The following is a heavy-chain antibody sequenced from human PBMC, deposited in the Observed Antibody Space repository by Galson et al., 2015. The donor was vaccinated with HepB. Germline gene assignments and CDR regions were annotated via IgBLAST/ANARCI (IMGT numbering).Heavy chain of an antibody. V-gene: IGHV3-48*03. Sequence: SLRLSCAASGFTFSSYEMNWVRQAPGKGLEWVPYISSSGSTIYYADSVKGRFTISRDNAKYSLYLQMNSLRAEDTAVYYCARDLSLDIWGQGTMVTVSS. CDR2: ISSSGSTI. CDR1: GFTFSSYE. CDR3: ARDLSLDI. J-gene: IGHJ3*02.